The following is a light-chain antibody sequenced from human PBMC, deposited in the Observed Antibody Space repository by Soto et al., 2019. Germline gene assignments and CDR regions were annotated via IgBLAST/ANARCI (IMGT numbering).Light chain of an antibody. CDR2: DDS. V-gene: IGLV3-21*02. CDR3: QVWDSRGEHQV. CDR1: KIGDKS. Sequence: SYVLTQPPSLSVAPGQTARITCGGNKIGDKSVHWYQQKPGQAPVLVVYDDSDRPSGIPERFSGSNSGNTATLTINGVEGGDEADYYCQVWDSRGEHQVFGTGTKVTVL. J-gene: IGLJ1*01.